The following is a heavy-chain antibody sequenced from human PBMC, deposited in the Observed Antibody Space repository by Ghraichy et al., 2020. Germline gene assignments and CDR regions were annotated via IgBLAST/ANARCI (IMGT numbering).Heavy chain of an antibody. CDR2: INHSGST. CDR1: GGSFSGYY. CDR3: ARGWLRPHWYFDL. D-gene: IGHD5-12*01. J-gene: IGHJ2*01. Sequence: SQTLSLTCAVYGGSFSGYYWSWIRQPPGKGLEWIGEINHSGSTNYNPSLKSRVTISVDTSKNQFSLKLSSVTAADTAVYYCARGWLRPHWYFDLWGRGTLVTVSS. V-gene: IGHV4-34*01.